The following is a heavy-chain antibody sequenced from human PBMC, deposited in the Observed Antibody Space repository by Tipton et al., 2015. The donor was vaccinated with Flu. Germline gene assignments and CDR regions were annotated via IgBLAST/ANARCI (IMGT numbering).Heavy chain of an antibody. Sequence: QLVQSGGGLVQPGGSLRLSCAVSGFPFSSYSMNWVRQAPGKGLEWLSYISTSGTTISYADSVKGRFTISRDNSKDTLYLQMNTLTVEDTAIYHCGKKRGTGINYYYMDVWGTGTTVTVSS. D-gene: IGHD5-24*01. CDR1: GFPFSSYS. V-gene: IGHV3-48*01. CDR2: ISTSGTTI. J-gene: IGHJ6*03. CDR3: GKKRGTGINYYYMDV.